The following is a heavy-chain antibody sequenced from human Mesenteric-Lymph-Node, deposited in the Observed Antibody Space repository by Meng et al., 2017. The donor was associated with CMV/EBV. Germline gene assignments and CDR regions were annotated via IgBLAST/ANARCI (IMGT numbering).Heavy chain of an antibody. V-gene: IGHV1-18*01. CDR3: ARADYYDSSGYYY. CDR1: GYTFTSYG. J-gene: IGHJ4*02. Sequence: CKASGYTFTSYGISWVRQAPGQGLEWMGWISGNNGNTNYAQKLQGRVTMTTDTSTSTAYMELRSLRSDDTAVYYCARADYYDSSGYYYWGQGTLVTVSS. D-gene: IGHD3-22*01. CDR2: ISGNNGNT.